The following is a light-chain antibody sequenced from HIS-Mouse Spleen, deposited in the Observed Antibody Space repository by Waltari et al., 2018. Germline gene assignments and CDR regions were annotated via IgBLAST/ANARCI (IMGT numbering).Light chain of an antibody. CDR1: SSDVGSYNL. J-gene: IGLJ3*02. Sequence: QYALTQPASVSGSPGQSITISCTGTSSDVGSYNLVSWYQQHPGKAPKPMSYEGSKRPSGVSNRFSGSKSGNTASLTISGLQAEDEADYYCCSYAGSSTWVFGGGTELTVL. CDR3: CSYAGSSTWV. CDR2: EGS. V-gene: IGLV2-23*01.